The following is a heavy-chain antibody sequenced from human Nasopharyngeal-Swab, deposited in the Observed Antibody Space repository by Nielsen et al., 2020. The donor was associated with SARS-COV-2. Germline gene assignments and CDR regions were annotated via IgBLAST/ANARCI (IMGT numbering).Heavy chain of an antibody. CDR2: ISSSSSYI. CDR3: ARGRAMIVVVDPYGMDV. J-gene: IGHJ6*02. Sequence: VRQAPGKGLEWVSPISSSSSYIYYADSVKGRFTISRDNAKNSLYLQMNSLRAEDTAVYYCARGRAMIVVVDPYGMDVWGQGTTVTVSS. D-gene: IGHD3-22*01. V-gene: IGHV3-21*01.